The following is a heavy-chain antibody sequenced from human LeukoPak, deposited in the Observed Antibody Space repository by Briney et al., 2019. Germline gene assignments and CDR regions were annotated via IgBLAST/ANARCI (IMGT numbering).Heavy chain of an antibody. CDR2: ISYDGSNK. J-gene: IGHJ4*02. D-gene: IGHD3-3*01. Sequence: GGSLRLSCAASGLTFSSYGMHWVRQAPGKGLEWVAVISYDGSNKYYADSVKGRFTISRDNSKNTLYLQTNSLRAEDTAVYYCAKPLREYYDFWSGYYDFWGQGTLVTVSS. V-gene: IGHV3-30*18. CDR1: GLTFSSYG. CDR3: AKPLREYYDFWSGYYDF.